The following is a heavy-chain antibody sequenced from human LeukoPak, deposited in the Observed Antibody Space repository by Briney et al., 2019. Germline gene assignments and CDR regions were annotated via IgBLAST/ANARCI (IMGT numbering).Heavy chain of an antibody. CDR2: IYSGGST. D-gene: IGHD6-19*01. CDR3: ARSYSSGSYYYYGMDV. Sequence: GGSLRLSCAASGFTVSSNYMSWVRQAPGKGLGWVSVIYSGGSTYYADSVKGRFTISRDNSKNTLYLQMNSLRAEDTAVYYCARSYSSGSYYYYGMDVWGQGTTVTVSS. V-gene: IGHV3-53*01. CDR1: GFTVSSNY. J-gene: IGHJ6*02.